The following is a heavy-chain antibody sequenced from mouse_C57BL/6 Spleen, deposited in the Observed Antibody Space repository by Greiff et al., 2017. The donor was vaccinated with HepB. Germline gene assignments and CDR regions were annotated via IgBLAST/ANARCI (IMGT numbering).Heavy chain of an antibody. Sequence: VKLMESGPGLVAPSQCLSITCTVSGFSFTSYAISWVRQPPGKGLEWLGVIWTGGGTNYNSALKTRLSISKDNSKNQDFLKMNSLQTDDTARYCCTRNPVYAMDYWGQGTSVTVSS. CDR2: IWTGGGT. CDR1: GFSFTSYA. V-gene: IGHV2-9-1*01. CDR3: TRNPVYAMDY. J-gene: IGHJ4*01.